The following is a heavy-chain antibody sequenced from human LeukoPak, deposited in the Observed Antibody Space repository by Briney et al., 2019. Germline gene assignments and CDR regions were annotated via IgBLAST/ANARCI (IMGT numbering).Heavy chain of an antibody. J-gene: IGHJ4*02. CDR3: ARDPPYGGNSEEAHY. CDR1: GFTFSSYW. D-gene: IGHD4-23*01. Sequence: GGSLRLSCAASGFTFSSYWMHWVRQAPGKGLVWVSRINSDGSSTSYADSVKGRFTISRDNAKNTLYLQMSSLRAEDTAVFYCARDPPYGGNSEEAHYWDQGPQVPVSA. CDR2: INSDGSST. V-gene: IGHV3-74*01.